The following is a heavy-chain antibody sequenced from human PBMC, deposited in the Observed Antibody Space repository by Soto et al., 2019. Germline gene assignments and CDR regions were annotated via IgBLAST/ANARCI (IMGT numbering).Heavy chain of an antibody. D-gene: IGHD1-26*01. J-gene: IGHJ5*02. CDR2: IDYSGTA. Sequence: SETLSLTCTVSSGYISVTNVFWGWVRQPPGKGQKWIGNIDYSGTAYFSPSLATRVTFHVDTSKNQFSLTLYSLTAAYTAVNNYARNMHAGFTHYFNPWGQGTLFTVSS. V-gene: IGHV4-39*07. CDR3: ARNMHAGFTHYFNP. CDR1: SGYISVTNVF.